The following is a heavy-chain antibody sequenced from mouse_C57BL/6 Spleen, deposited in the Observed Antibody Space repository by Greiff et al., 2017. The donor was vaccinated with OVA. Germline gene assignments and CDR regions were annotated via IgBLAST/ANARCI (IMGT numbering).Heavy chain of an antibody. V-gene: IGHV14-4*01. Sequence: VQLQQSGAELVRPGASVKLSCTASGFNIKDDYMHWVKQRPEQGLEWIGWIDPENGDTEYASKFQGKAIITADTSSNTAYLQLSSLTSEDTAVYYCTRGLLRWYFDVWGTGTTVTVSS. D-gene: IGHD1-1*01. CDR3: TRGLLRWYFDV. J-gene: IGHJ1*03. CDR2: IDPENGDT. CDR1: GFNIKDDY.